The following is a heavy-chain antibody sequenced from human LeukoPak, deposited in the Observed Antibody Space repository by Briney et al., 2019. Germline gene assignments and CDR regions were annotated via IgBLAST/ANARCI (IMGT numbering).Heavy chain of an antibody. D-gene: IGHD3-9*01. J-gene: IGHJ4*02. Sequence: GASVKVSCEASGYMFSTYGLIWVRQAPGQGLEWMGWINGYNGNTKYEDKFQGRVTVTTDTSTSTVYMEMRSLRSDDTAVYYCARLHDSLIGYRLGKKAYFDYWGQGTLVTVSS. CDR1: GYMFSTYG. CDR2: INGYNGNT. CDR3: ARLHDSLIGYRLGKKAYFDY. V-gene: IGHV1-18*01.